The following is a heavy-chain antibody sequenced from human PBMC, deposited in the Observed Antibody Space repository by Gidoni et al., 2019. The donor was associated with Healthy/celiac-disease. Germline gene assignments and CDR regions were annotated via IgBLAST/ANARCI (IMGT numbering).Heavy chain of an antibody. CDR3: TRDLGVRFLEWLLPYYYYYGMDV. D-gene: IGHD3-3*01. V-gene: IGHV3-49*03. CDR1: GFTFGDYA. CDR2: IRSKAYGGTT. J-gene: IGHJ6*02. Sequence: EVQLVESGGGLVQPGRSLRLSCTASGFTFGDYAMSWFRQAPGKGLEWVGFIRSKAYGGTTEYAASVKGRFTISRDDSKSIAYLQMNSLKTEDTAVYYCTRDLGVRFLEWLLPYYYYYGMDVWGQGTTVTVSS.